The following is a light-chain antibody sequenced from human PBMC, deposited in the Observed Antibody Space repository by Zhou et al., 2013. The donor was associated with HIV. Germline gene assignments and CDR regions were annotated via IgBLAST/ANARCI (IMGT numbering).Light chain of an antibody. V-gene: IGKV3-20*01. CDR1: QSVSSNY. Sequence: EIVLTQSPGTLSLSPGERATLSCRASQSVSSNYLAWYQQKPGQAPRLLIQGASSRAAGIPDRFSGSGSGTDFTLTISRLEPEDFAVYFCQQYGSSPFTFGQGTKLEIK. J-gene: IGKJ2*01. CDR3: QQYGSSPFT. CDR2: GAS.